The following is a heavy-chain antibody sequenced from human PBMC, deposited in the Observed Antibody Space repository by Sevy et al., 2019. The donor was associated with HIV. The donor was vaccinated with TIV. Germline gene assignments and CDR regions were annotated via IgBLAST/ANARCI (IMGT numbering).Heavy chain of an antibody. CDR3: ARDWNYYGSGAAY. V-gene: IGHV1-3*01. Sequence: ASVKVSCKASGYTFTSYAMHWVRQAPGQRLEWMGWINAGNGNTKYSQKFQGRVTITRDTSANTAYMELSSPRSEDTAVYYCARDWNYYGSGAAYWGEGTLVTVSS. CDR2: INAGNGNT. D-gene: IGHD3-10*01. CDR1: GYTFTSYA. J-gene: IGHJ4*02.